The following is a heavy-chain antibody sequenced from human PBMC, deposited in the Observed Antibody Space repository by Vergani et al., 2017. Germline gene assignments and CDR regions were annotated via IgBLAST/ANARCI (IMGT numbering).Heavy chain of an antibody. Sequence: QVQLVQSGAEVKKPGASVKVSCKASGYTFTGYYMHWVRQAPGQGLEWMGWINPNSGGTNNAQKFQGRVTMTRDTSISTAYMERSRLRSDDTAVYYCAGGPSSGWTDYYYYGMDVWGQGTSVTVSS. J-gene: IGHJ6*02. CDR3: AGGPSSGWTDYYYYGMDV. CDR1: GYTFTGYY. V-gene: IGHV1-2*02. CDR2: INPNSGGT. D-gene: IGHD6-19*01.